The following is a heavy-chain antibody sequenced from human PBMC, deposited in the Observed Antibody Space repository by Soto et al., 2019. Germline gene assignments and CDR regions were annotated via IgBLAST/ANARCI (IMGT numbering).Heavy chain of an antibody. V-gene: IGHV3-9*01. Sequence: EVHLVESGGGFVQPGRSLRLSCTASGFTFDDYAMHWVRQVPGKGLEWVSSISWNSGNIVYADSVKGRFTISRDSANNSLYLQMSSLRTEDTALYYCAKGAVTSIFGYFDYWGQGTLVTVSS. CDR1: GFTFDDYA. J-gene: IGHJ4*02. CDR3: AKGAVTSIFGYFDY. D-gene: IGHD3-3*01. CDR2: ISWNSGNI.